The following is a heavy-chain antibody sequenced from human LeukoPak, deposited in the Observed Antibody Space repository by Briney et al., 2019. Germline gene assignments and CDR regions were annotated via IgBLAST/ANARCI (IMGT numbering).Heavy chain of an antibody. V-gene: IGHV1-69*13. CDR1: GGTFSSYA. J-gene: IGHJ5*02. Sequence: GASVKVSCKASGGTFSSYAISWVRQAPGQGLEWMGGIIPIFGTANYAQKFQGRVTITADESTSTAYMELSSLRSEDTAVYYCARASSPYSSSWYDRYNWFDPWGQGTLVTVSS. D-gene: IGHD6-13*01. CDR2: IIPIFGTA. CDR3: ARASSPYSSSWYDRYNWFDP.